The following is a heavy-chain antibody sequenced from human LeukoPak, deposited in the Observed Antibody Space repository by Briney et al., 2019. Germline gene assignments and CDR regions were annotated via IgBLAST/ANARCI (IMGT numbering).Heavy chain of an antibody. CDR1: GFTFSNAW. Sequence: SGGSLRLSCAASGFTFSNAWMSWVRQAPGKGLEWVALIPSDGSYTYYADSVKGRFTISRDNSKNTLSLQMNSVRPDDTAVYYCAKDRYGDYGPFDNWGQGTMVTVSS. J-gene: IGHJ3*02. V-gene: IGHV3-30*18. D-gene: IGHD4-17*01. CDR2: IPSDGSYT. CDR3: AKDRYGDYGPFDN.